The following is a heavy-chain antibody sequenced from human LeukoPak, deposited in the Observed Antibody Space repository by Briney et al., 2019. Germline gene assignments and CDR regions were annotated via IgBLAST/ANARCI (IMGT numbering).Heavy chain of an antibody. CDR2: VDHTGST. D-gene: IGHD3-10*01. Sequence: SETLSLTCSVSDDSITMYYWTWIRQPPGKGLEWIGYVDHTGSTNFNPSLKSRVTISVDTSKNQFSLRLTSVTAADTAVYYCASSRWRYGSVDYWGQGTLVTVSS. CDR1: DDSITMYY. CDR3: ASSRWRYGSVDY. V-gene: IGHV4-59*01. J-gene: IGHJ4*02.